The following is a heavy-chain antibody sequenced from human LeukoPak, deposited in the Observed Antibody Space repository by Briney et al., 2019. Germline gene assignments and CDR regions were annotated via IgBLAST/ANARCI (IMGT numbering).Heavy chain of an antibody. V-gene: IGHV1-69*13. CDR1: GGTFSSYA. CDR3: ARGLSSSSGDY. J-gene: IGHJ4*02. D-gene: IGHD6-6*01. Sequence: SVKVSCQASGGTFSSYAISWVRPAPGQGLEWMGGIIPIFGTANYAQKFQGRVTITADESTSTAYMELSSLRSEDTAVYYCARGLSSSSGDYWGQGTLVTVSS. CDR2: IIPIFGTA.